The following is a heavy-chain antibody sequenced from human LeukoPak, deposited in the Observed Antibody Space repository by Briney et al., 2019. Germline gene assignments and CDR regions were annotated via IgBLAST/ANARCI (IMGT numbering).Heavy chain of an antibody. V-gene: IGHV3-30*02. CDR3: ARAVDKGTGYYMDF. Sequence: GGSLRLSCAASGFTFSHHGVHWVRQAPGKGLEWVAFILYDGSKKYYVDSVKGRFTISRDKSKNALSLQMNSLRPEDTAIYYCARAVDKGTGYYMDFWGQGTLVTVSS. J-gene: IGHJ4*02. CDR2: ILYDGSKK. CDR1: GFTFSHHG. D-gene: IGHD3-22*01.